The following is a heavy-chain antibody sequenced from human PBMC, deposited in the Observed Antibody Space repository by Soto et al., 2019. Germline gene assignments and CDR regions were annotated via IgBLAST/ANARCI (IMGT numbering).Heavy chain of an antibody. J-gene: IGHJ4*02. Sequence: EVQLVESGGGLVQPGGSLRLSCAASGFIVSSNYMTWVRQAPGKGLEWVSVIYSGGSTYYADSVKGRFTISRDNSKNTRYLQMNSLRAEDTAMYYCVTRGSFDCWGQGTLVTVSS. CDR1: GFIVSSNY. V-gene: IGHV3-66*01. CDR3: VTRGSFDC. CDR2: IYSGGST. D-gene: IGHD1-26*01.